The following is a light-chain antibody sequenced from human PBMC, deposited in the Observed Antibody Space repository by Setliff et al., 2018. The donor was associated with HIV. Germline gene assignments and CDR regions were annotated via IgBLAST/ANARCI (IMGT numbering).Light chain of an antibody. CDR3: QQYNSLT. CDR1: QSLSSW. CDR2: KAS. J-gene: IGKJ1*01. V-gene: IGKV1-5*03. Sequence: DIQMTQSPSTLSASIGDRVTITCRASQSLSSWLAWYQQKPGKAPKLLIYKASSLESGVPSRFSGSGSGPEFTLTISSLQPDDFATYYCQQYNSLTFGQGTK.